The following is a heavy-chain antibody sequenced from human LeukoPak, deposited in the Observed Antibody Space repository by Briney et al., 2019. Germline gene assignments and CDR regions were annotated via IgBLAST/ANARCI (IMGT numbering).Heavy chain of an antibody. J-gene: IGHJ4*02. V-gene: IGHV4-38-2*02. Sequence: SETLSLTCTVSGYSISNGYYWGWIRQPPGKGLEWVGNIYHRGSTYYNPSLRSRVTISLDRSKKKFSLKLTSVTAADTAVYFCARGAEYYAIWRGYAGYSDYWGQGISVTVSS. CDR1: GYSISNGYY. D-gene: IGHD3-3*01. CDR3: ARGAEYYAIWRGYAGYSDY. CDR2: IYHRGST.